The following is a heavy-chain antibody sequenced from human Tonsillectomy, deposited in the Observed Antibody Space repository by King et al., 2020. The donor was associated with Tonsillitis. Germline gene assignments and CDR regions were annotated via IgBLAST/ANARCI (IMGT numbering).Heavy chain of an antibody. CDR2: IKQDGSEK. CDR3: ARDEGLDGSLY. CDR1: GFTFSSYW. J-gene: IGHJ4*02. V-gene: IGHV3-7*01. Sequence: VQLVESGGGLVQPGGSLRISCAASGFTFSSYWMSWVRQAPGKGLEWVANIKQDGSEKYYVDVVKGRFTISRENAKNSLYLQMNSLRAEDTAVYYCARDEGLDGSLYWGQGTLVTVSS. D-gene: IGHD5-24*01.